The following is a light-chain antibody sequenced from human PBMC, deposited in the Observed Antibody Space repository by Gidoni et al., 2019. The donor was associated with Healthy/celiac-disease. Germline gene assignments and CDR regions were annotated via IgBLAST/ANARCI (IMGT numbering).Light chain of an antibody. CDR2: EVS. V-gene: IGLV2-8*01. J-gene: IGLJ3*02. Sequence: QSALTQPPSASGSPGQSVTISRTGTSSDVGGYNYVSWYQQHPGKAPKLMIYEVSKRPSGVPDRFSGSKSGNTASLTVSGLQAEDEADYYCSSYAGLGVFGGGTKLTVL. CDR3: SSYAGLGV. CDR1: SSDVGGYNY.